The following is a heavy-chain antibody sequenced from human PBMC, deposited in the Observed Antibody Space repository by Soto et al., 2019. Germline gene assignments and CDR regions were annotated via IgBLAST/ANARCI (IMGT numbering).Heavy chain of an antibody. CDR3: AREADFASSGYVLDY. CDR2: VTSSSSSM. Sequence: GSPRLSCAASGFTFNRYSMNWVRQAPGKGLEWVSSVTSSSSSMLYADSVKGRFTISRDDAKDSLFLQMNSLRADDTAVYYCAREADFASSGYVLDYWGQGTLVTVSS. CDR1: GFTFNRYS. D-gene: IGHD3-22*01. V-gene: IGHV3-21*01. J-gene: IGHJ4*02.